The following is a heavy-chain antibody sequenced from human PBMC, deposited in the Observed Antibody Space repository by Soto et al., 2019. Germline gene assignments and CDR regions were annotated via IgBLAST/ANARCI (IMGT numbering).Heavy chain of an antibody. CDR2: ISGSGGST. J-gene: IGHJ3*02. CDR1: GFTFSSYA. CDR3: AKDPVVVTASDAFDI. V-gene: IGHV3-23*01. Sequence: GGSLRLSCAASGFTFSSYAMSWVRQAPGKGLEWVTAISGSGGSTYYADSVKGLFTISRDNYKNTLYQQMNSLRAEDTAVYYCAKDPVVVTASDAFDIWGQGTMVTVSS. D-gene: IGHD2-21*02.